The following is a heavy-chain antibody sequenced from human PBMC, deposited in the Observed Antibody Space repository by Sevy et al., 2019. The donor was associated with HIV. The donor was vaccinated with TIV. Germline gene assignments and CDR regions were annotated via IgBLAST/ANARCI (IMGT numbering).Heavy chain of an antibody. CDR1: AGSISSYY. CDR2: IYYSGTT. CDR3: ARDNAILTPRAFDI. V-gene: IGHV4-59*13. J-gene: IGHJ3*02. D-gene: IGHD3-9*01. Sequence: SETLSLTYSVSAGSISSYYWSWIRQPPGKGLEWFGYIYYSGTTDYNPSLKSRVTISQDKSKKVFSLRLRSVTAADTAVYYCARDNAILTPRAFDIWGQGTMVTVSS.